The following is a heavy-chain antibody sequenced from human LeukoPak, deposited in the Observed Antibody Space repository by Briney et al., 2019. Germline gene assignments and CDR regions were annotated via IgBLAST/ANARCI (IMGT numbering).Heavy chain of an antibody. V-gene: IGHV1-46*01. Sequence: GASVKVSCKASGYTFTSYYMHWVRQAPGQGLEWMGIINPSGGSTSYVQKFQGRVTMTRDTSTSTVYMELSSLRSEDTAVYYCASSWNLDANWFDPWGQGTLVTVSS. CDR3: ASSWNLDANWFDP. J-gene: IGHJ5*02. CDR1: GYTFTSYY. CDR2: INPSGGST. D-gene: IGHD1-7*01.